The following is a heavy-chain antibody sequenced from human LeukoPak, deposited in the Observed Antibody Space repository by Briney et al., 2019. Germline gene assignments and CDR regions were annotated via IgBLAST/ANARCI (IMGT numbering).Heavy chain of an antibody. D-gene: IGHD1-26*01. CDR1: GYTFTSYY. CDR2: INPSGGST. V-gene: IGHV1-46*01. Sequence: ASVKVSCKASGYTFTSYYMHWVRQAPGQGLEWMGIINPSGGSTSYAQKSQGRVTMTRDMSTSTVYMELSSLRSEDTAVYYCARDLGSYFAFDIWGQGTMVTVSS. J-gene: IGHJ3*02. CDR3: ARDLGSYFAFDI.